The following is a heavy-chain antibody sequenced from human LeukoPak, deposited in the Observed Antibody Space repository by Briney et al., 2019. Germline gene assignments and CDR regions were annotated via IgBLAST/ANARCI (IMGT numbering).Heavy chain of an antibody. CDR3: ARGLGAREVGY. V-gene: IGHV4-59*12. Sequence: PSETLSLTCTVSGGSISSYYWSWIRQPPGKGLEWIGYIYYSGSTNYNPSLNSRVTISVDKSKNQFSLKLSSVTAADTAVYYCARGLGAREVGYWGQGTLVTVSS. CDR1: GGSISSYY. J-gene: IGHJ4*02. D-gene: IGHD1-26*01. CDR2: IYYSGST.